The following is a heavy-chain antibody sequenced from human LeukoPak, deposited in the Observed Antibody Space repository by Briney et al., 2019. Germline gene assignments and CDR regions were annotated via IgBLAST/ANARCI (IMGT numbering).Heavy chain of an antibody. CDR2: INHSGST. D-gene: IGHD1-14*01. V-gene: IGHV4-34*01. CDR1: GGSFSGYY. J-gene: IGHJ4*02. Sequence: SETLSLTCAVYGGSFSGYYWSWIRQPPGKGLEWIGEINHSGSTNYNPSLKSRVTISVDTSKNQFSLELSSVTAADTAVYYCARRRAFRYHLDYWGQGTLVTVSS. CDR3: ARRRAFRYHLDY.